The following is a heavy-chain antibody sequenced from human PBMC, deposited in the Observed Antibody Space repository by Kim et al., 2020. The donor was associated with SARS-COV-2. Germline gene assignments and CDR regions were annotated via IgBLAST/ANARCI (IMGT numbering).Heavy chain of an antibody. V-gene: IGHV4-34*01. Sequence: SETLSLTCAVYGGSFSGYYWSWIRQPPGKGLEWIGEINHSGSTNYNPSLKSRVTISVDTSKNQFSLKLSSVTAADTAVYYCARSPYASRWFDPWGQGTLVTVSS. CDR1: GGSFSGYY. CDR2: INHSGST. J-gene: IGHJ5*02. CDR3: ARSPYASRWFDP. D-gene: IGHD2-2*01.